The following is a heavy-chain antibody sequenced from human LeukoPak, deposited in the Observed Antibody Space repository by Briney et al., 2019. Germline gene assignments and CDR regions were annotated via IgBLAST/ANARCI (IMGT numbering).Heavy chain of an antibody. CDR2: IAGSSGYI. CDR3: ARYRGLGGGYYFDY. CDR1: GFTFSSYT. J-gene: IGHJ4*02. Sequence: GGSLRLSCAASGFTFSSYTMNWVRQAPGKGLEWVSSIAGSSGYISYADSVKGRFTISRDNAKNSLYLQMNSLRAEDTVVYYCARYRGLGGGYYFDYWGQGTLVTVSS. D-gene: IGHD5-12*01. V-gene: IGHV3-21*06.